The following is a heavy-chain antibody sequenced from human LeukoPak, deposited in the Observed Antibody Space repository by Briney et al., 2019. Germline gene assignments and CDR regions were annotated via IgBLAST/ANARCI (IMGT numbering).Heavy chain of an antibody. V-gene: IGHV3-74*01. CDR1: GFTFSSYW. CDR3: ARDRPIDY. Sequence: GGSLRLSCAASGFTFSSYWMHWVRQAPGKGLVWVSGINSDGSSTTYADSVKGRFTISRDNAKNTLYLQMNSLRAEDTAVYYCARDRPIDYWGQGTLVTVSS. CDR2: INSDGSST. J-gene: IGHJ4*02.